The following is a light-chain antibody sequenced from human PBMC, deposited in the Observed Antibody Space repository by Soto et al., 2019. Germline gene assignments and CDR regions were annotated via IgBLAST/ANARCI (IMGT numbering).Light chain of an antibody. V-gene: IGKV1-5*03. Sequence: DIQMTQSPSTLSASVGDRVTITCRASQSISSWLAWYQQKPGKAPKLLIYKASSLESGVPSRFSGSGSGTEITLPVSCLQPDDFATYYSQQENSDPTFGQGTKVEIK. CDR2: KAS. J-gene: IGKJ1*01. CDR3: QQENSDPT. CDR1: QSISSW.